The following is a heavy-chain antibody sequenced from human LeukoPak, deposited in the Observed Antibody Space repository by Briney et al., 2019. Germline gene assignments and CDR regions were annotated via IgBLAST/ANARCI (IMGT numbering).Heavy chain of an antibody. CDR3: AKWEYCSGGSCYSGFDY. CDR2: ISGSGGST. J-gene: IGHJ4*02. CDR1: GFTFGIYA. Sequence: GGSLRLSCAASGFTFGIYAMSWVRQAPGKGLEWVSAISGSGGSTYYADSVKGRFTISRDNSKNTLYLQMNSLRAEDTAVYYCAKWEYCSGGSCYSGFDYWGQGTLVTVSS. V-gene: IGHV3-23*01. D-gene: IGHD2-15*01.